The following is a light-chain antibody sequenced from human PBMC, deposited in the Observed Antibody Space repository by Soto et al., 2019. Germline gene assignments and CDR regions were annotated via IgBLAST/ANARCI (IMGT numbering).Light chain of an antibody. V-gene: IGLV2-14*01. J-gene: IGLJ2*01. Sequence: SALTQPASVSGPPGQSITISCTGSSSDIGRHDYVSWYQHHPGKVPKVIIYEVIHRPSGVSNRFSGSKSGNTASLTISGLQAADEADYYCSSYSSGSTLLLFGGGTKVTVL. CDR1: SSDIGRHDY. CDR2: EVI. CDR3: SSYSSGSTLLL.